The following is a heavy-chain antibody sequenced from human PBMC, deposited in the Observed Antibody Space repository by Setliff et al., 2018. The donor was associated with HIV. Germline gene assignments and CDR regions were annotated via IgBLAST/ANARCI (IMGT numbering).Heavy chain of an antibody. CDR2: INPSGGST. CDR1: GYTFTSYY. J-gene: IGHJ4*02. Sequence: ASVKVSCKASGYTFTSYYMHWVRQAPGQGLEWMGIINPSGGSTSYAQKFQGRVTMTRDTSTSTVYMELSSLRSEDTAVYYCARDKTYYDFLTGSYNSGYFDYWGQGTLVTVS. D-gene: IGHD3-9*01. CDR3: ARDKTYYDFLTGSYNSGYFDY. V-gene: IGHV1-46*01.